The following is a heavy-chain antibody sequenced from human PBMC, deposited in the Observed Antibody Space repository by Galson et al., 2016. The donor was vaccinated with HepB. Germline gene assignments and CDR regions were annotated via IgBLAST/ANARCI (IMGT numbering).Heavy chain of an antibody. Sequence: SLRLSCAASGFTFNTYSMTWVRQAPGKGLEWVSAIGASGYGAYYADSVKGRFTISRDNSYNTLYLQMNNLRADDTALYYCARLGPGGPTGWGSAFDVWGQGSMVTVSS. J-gene: IGHJ3*01. CDR3: ARLGPGGPTGWGSAFDV. D-gene: IGHD3-16*01. CDR1: GFTFNTYS. V-gene: IGHV3-23*01. CDR2: IGASGYGA.